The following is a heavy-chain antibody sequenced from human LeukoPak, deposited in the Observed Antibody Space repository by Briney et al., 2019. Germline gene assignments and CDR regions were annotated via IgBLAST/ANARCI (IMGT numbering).Heavy chain of an antibody. J-gene: IGHJ5*02. D-gene: IGHD3-3*01. CDR3: AKDRDYDFWSGKLFDP. CDR2: ISASGGST. V-gene: IGHV3-23*01. Sequence: PGGSLRLSCAVSGINFRDYAMSWIRQTPGKGLEWVSAISASGGSTYHADSVKGRFTISRDNSQNTLYLKMKSLRVEDTAVYYCAKDRDYDFWSGKLFDPWGQGTSVTVSS. CDR1: GINFRDYA.